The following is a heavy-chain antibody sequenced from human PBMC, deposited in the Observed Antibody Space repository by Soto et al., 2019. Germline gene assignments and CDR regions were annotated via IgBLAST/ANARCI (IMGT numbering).Heavy chain of an antibody. Sequence: QVQLQESGPGLVKPSQTLSLTCSVSGGSINSDDYYWSWIRQSPGKGLEWIGYIYYRGSTYYNPSLKSRITMSVDTSKSQFSLNLTSVTAADTAVYYCARYNYACGSYRRDFDHWGQGTLVTVSS. CDR2: IYYRGST. V-gene: IGHV4-30-4*01. CDR1: GGSINSDDYY. D-gene: IGHD3-16*02. CDR3: ARYNYACGSYRRDFDH. J-gene: IGHJ4*02.